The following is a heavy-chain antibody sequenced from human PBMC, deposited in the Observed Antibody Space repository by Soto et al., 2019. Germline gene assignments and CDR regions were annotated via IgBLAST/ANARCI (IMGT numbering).Heavy chain of an antibody. Sequence: ASVKVSCKASGYTFTGYYMHWVRQAPGQGLEWMGWINPNSGGTNYAQKFQGWVTMTRDTSISTAYMELSRLRSDDTAVYYCARDPTVGGVIVIFYGMDVWGQGTTVTVSS. V-gene: IGHV1-2*04. CDR3: ARDPTVGGVIVIFYGMDV. D-gene: IGHD3-16*02. CDR1: GYTFTGYY. J-gene: IGHJ6*02. CDR2: INPNSGGT.